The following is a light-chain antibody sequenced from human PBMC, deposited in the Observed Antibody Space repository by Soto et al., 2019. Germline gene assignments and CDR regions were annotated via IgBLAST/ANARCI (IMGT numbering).Light chain of an antibody. V-gene: IGKV3-20*01. Sequence: EIVLTQSPGTLSLSPGERATLSCRASQSVSISYLAWYQQTPGQAPRLLIYGASSRATGIPDRFSGSGSGTDFTLTINRLEPEDFAVYYCQQYDSSPPFALTVGGGTKVDSK. J-gene: IGKJ4*01. CDR1: QSVSISY. CDR2: GAS. CDR3: QQYDSSPPFALT.